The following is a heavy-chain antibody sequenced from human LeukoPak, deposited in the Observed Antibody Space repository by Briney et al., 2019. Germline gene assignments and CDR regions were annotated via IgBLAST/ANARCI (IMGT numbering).Heavy chain of an antibody. Sequence: PGGSLRLSCAASAFTFSTYAMTWVRHAPGKGLEWVSVISGSGGFTYYADSVKGRFTTSRDNSKNTLYLQMHSLRAEDTAVYYCGARPGEVAVPYDYWGQGTLVTVSS. V-gene: IGHV3-23*01. D-gene: IGHD2-15*01. J-gene: IGHJ4*02. CDR3: GARPGEVAVPYDY. CDR2: ISGSGGFT. CDR1: AFTFSTYA.